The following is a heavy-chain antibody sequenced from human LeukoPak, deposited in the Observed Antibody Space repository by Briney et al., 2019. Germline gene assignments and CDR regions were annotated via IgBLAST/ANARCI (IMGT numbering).Heavy chain of an antibody. CDR1: GFTFSSYG. CDR2: ISNTGSNK. J-gene: IGHJ4*02. V-gene: IGHV3-30*18. Sequence: RSGGSLRLSCAASGFTFSSYGIHWVRQAPGKGLEWVAVISNTGSNKYYADSVKGRFTVSRDNSKNTAYLQINSLRTEDTAVYYCAKWGSGYYFDYWGQGTLVTVPS. CDR3: AKWGSGYYFDY. D-gene: IGHD3-16*01.